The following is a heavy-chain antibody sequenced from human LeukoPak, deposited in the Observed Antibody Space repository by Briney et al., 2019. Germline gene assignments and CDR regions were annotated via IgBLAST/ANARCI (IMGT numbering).Heavy chain of an antibody. V-gene: IGHV4-59*01. CDR2: IYYSGST. J-gene: IGHJ3*02. Sequence: SETLSLTCTVSGCSISSYYWSWIRQPPGKGLEWIGYIYYSGSTNYNPSLKSRVTISVDTSKNQFSLKLSSVTAADTAVYYCARGTLHFDWLLYYDAFDIWGQGTMVTVSS. CDR3: ARGTLHFDWLLYYDAFDI. CDR1: GCSISSYY. D-gene: IGHD3-9*01.